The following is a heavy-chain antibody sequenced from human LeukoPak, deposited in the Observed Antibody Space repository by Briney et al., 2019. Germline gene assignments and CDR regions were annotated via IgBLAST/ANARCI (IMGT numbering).Heavy chain of an antibody. Sequence: ASVKVSRKVSGYTLTDLSIHWVRQAPGKGLEWMGGFDPEDGETIYAQNFQGRVTMTEDTSTVTGYMELSSLRSEDTAMYYCATAGVWFGESTLDNWGQGTLVTVSS. D-gene: IGHD3-10*01. V-gene: IGHV1-24*01. J-gene: IGHJ4*02. CDR2: FDPEDGET. CDR1: GYTLTDLS. CDR3: ATAGVWFGESTLDN.